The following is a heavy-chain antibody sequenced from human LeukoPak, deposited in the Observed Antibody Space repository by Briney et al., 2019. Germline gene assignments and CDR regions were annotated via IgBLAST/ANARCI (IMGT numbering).Heavy chain of an antibody. CDR3: ARVSVDSGYYYLDF. CDR1: GGTFSSYT. Sequence: ASVKVSCKASGGTFSSYTVTWVRQAPGQGLEWMGGIIPMFRTSNYAQKFQGRVTVTTDESTRTAYMELTSLRSEDTAVYYCARVSVDSGYYYLDFWGQGTLVTVSS. J-gene: IGHJ4*02. V-gene: IGHV1-69*05. CDR2: IIPMFRTS. D-gene: IGHD3-22*01.